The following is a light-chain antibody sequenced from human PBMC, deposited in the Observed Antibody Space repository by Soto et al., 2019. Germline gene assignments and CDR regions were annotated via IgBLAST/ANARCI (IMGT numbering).Light chain of an antibody. CDR1: QSLSSTY. CDR2: GAS. Sequence: EIVLTQSPGTLSVSPGERATLSCRASQSLSSTYLAWYQQKPGQAPRLLIYGASSRATGIPDRFSGSGSGTDFTLTISRLEPEDFAVYYCQQYGSSPPYTFGQGTKLEIK. V-gene: IGKV3-20*01. CDR3: QQYGSSPPYT. J-gene: IGKJ2*01.